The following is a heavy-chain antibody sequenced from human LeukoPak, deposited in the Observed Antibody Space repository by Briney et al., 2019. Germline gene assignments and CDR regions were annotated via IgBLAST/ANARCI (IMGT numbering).Heavy chain of an antibody. Sequence: GGSLRLSCAASGFTFSSYGMHWVRQAPGKGLEWVAFIRYDGSNKYYADSVKGRFTISRDNSKNTLYLQMNSLRAEDTAVYYCAKDGLIAAAVPNWFDPWGQGTLVTVSS. V-gene: IGHV3-30*02. CDR1: GFTFSSYG. CDR2: IRYDGSNK. D-gene: IGHD6-13*01. CDR3: AKDGLIAAAVPNWFDP. J-gene: IGHJ5*02.